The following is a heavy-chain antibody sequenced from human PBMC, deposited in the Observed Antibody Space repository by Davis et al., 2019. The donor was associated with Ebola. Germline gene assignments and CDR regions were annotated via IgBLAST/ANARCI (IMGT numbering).Heavy chain of an antibody. J-gene: IGHJ6*02. D-gene: IGHD4-17*01. CDR2: IWYDGSNK. CDR1: GFTFSSYG. CDR3: ARAPRTVDGTMRYYYYGMDV. Sequence: GGSLRLSCAASGFTFSSYGMHWVRQAPGKGLEWVAVIWYDGSNKYYADSVKGRFTISRDNSRNTLYLQMNSLRDEDTAVYYCARAPRTVDGTMRYYYYGMDVWGQGTTVTVSS. V-gene: IGHV3-33*01.